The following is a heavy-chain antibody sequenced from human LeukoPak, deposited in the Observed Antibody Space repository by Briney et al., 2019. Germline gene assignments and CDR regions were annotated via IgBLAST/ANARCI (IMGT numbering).Heavy chain of an antibody. CDR2: INPNSGGT. V-gene: IGHV1-2*02. D-gene: IGHD3-22*01. Sequence: ASVKVSCKASGYTFTGYYMHWVRQAPGQGLEWMGGINPNSGGTNYAQKFQGRVTMTRDTSISTAYMEPSRMRSDDTAVYYCARSDDYDSSGYYYFDYWGQGTLVTVSS. J-gene: IGHJ4*02. CDR1: GYTFTGYY. CDR3: ARSDDYDSSGYYYFDY.